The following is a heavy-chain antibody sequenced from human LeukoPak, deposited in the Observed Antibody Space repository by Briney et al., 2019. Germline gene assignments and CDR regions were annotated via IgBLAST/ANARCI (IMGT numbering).Heavy chain of an antibody. Sequence: PSETLSLTCSVSDGSINSGSFYWAWIRQPPGKGLEWIGSVYYSGSTNYNPSLKSRVTISVDTSKNQFSLKLSSVTAADTAVYYCARGLLRFLEWISPNWFDPWGQGTLVTVSS. D-gene: IGHD3-3*01. CDR1: DGSINSGSFY. V-gene: IGHV4-39*07. J-gene: IGHJ5*02. CDR3: ARGLLRFLEWISPNWFDP. CDR2: VYYSGST.